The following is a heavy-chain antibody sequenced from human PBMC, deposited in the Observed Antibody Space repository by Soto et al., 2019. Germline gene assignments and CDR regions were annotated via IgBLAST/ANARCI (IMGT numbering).Heavy chain of an antibody. CDR3: AREGYSGGNCYSGYNLGIDY. J-gene: IGHJ4*02. D-gene: IGHD2-15*01. CDR1: GGSVGFSYYY. V-gene: IGHV4-61*01. CDR2: IYYSGST. Sequence: LSLTCSVSGGSVGFSYYYWTWIRQPPGKGLEWIGNIYYSGSTKHNPSLKSRVTISADTSKNQFSLKLSSVTAADTAVYYCAREGYSGGNCYSGYNLGIDYWGQGTLVTVSS.